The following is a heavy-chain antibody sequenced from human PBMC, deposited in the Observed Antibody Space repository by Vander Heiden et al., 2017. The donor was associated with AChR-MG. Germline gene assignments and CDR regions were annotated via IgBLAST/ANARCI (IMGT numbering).Heavy chain of an antibody. V-gene: IGHV2-26*01. J-gene: IGHJ4*02. D-gene: IGHD3-10*01. CDR1: GFSLSNASMG. CDR2: IFSNDEK. Sequence: QVTLKESGPVLVKPIETLTLTCTVAGFSLSNASMGVSWIRQPPGKALEWLAHIFSNDEKSYSTSLKSRLTISKDTSKSQVVLTMTDMDPVDTATYYCARKVRGVIVDYWGQGTLVTVSS. CDR3: ARKVRGVIVDY.